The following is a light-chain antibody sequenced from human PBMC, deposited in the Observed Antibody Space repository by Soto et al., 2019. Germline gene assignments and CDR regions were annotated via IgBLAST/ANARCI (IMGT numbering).Light chain of an antibody. CDR3: QQGYSSPAT. J-gene: IGKJ5*01. CDR1: QSIGKH. CDR2: GAS. Sequence: DIQMTQSPSVLSASVGDRVTITCRASQSIGKHLDWYQQKPGKAPKFLIYGASTLQSGVPSRFTGSGSGTDFTLTVNSLQAEDSATYYCQQGYSSPATFGQGTRLEIK. V-gene: IGKV1-39*01.